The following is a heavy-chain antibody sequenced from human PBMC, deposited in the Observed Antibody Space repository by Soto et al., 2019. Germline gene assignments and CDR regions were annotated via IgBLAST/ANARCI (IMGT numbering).Heavy chain of an antibody. Sequence: SETLSLTCTVSGGSISSSSYYWGWIRQPPGKGLEWIGEINHSGSTNYNPSLKSRVTISIDTSKNRFSLNLSSVTAADTAVYYCASYASGSYPFFDQWGRGTLVTV. CDR2: INHSGST. CDR3: ASYASGSYPFFDQ. J-gene: IGHJ4*02. V-gene: IGHV4-39*07. D-gene: IGHD3-10*01. CDR1: GGSISSSSYY.